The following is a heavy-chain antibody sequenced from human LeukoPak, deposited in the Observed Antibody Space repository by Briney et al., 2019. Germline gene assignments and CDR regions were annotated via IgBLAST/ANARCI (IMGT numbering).Heavy chain of an antibody. V-gene: IGHV3-23*01. J-gene: IGHJ6*03. CDR2: ISGGGGST. CDR3: TTDPLGKNYYYYMDV. CDR1: GFTFSSYA. Sequence: GGSLRLSCAASGFTFSSYAMSWVRQAPGKGLEWVSAISGGGGSTYYADSVKGRFTISRDNSKNTLYLQMNSLKTEDTAVYYCTTDPLGKNYYYYMDVWGKGTTVTVSS.